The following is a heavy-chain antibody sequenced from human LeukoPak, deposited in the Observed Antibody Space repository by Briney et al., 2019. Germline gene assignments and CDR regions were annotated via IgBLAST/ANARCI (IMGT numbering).Heavy chain of an antibody. CDR1: GGSISSSSYY. CDR2: IYYSGST. J-gene: IGHJ6*02. CDR3: ARDLVVTARGMDV. Sequence: SETLSLTCTVSGGSISSSSYYWGWIRQPPGKGLEWIGSIYYSGSTYYNPSLKSRVTISVDTSKNQFSLKLSSVTAADTAVYYCARDLVVTARGMDVWGQGTTVTVSS. V-gene: IGHV4-39*02. D-gene: IGHD5-18*01.